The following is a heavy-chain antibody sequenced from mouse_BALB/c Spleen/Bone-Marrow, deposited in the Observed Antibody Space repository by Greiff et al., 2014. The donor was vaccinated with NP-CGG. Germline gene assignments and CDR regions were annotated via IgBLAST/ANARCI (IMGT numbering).Heavy chain of an antibody. Sequence: QVQLQQSGAELVKPGASVKLSCRASGYTFTTYWMHWVKQRPGQGLEWIGEINPSNGRTNYNEKFKSKATLTVDKSSSTAYMQLNSLTSEDSTVYYCARAYGYGAGFAWFVYWGQGTLVTVSA. CDR2: INPSNGRT. J-gene: IGHJ3*01. CDR3: ARAYGYGAGFAWFVY. D-gene: IGHD2-14*01. CDR1: GYTFTTYW. V-gene: IGHV1S81*02.